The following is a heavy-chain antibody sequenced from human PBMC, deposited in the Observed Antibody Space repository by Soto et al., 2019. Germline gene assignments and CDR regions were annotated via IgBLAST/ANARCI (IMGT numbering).Heavy chain of an antibody. J-gene: IGHJ4*02. D-gene: IGHD3-10*01. CDR1: GGSVSVYY. CDR2: IYASGSP. V-gene: IGHV4-59*02. Sequence: PSETLSLTCTISGGSVSVYYWSWIRQSTGQGLEWIGYIYASGSPYYNPSLRSRVTISADTSKNQISLKLTSPTAADTAVYYCARGAGSSPPQYWGRGTLVTVSS. CDR3: ARGAGSSPPQY.